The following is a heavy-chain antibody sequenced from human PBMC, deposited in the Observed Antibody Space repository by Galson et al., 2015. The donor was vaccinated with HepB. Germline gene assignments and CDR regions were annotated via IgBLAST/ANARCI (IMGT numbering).Heavy chain of an antibody. CDR3: AREHCSSTSCYGWFDP. CDR2: IIPIFGTA. Sequence: SVKVSCKASGGTFSSYAISWVRQAPGQGLEWMGGIIPIFGTANYAQKFQGRVTITADESTSTAFMELSSLRSEDTAVYYCAREHCSSTSCYGWFDPWGQGTLVTVSS. J-gene: IGHJ5*02. V-gene: IGHV1-69*13. CDR1: GGTFSSYA. D-gene: IGHD2-2*01.